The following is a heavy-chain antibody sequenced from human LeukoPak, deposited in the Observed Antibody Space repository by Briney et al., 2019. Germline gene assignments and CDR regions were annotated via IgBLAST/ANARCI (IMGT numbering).Heavy chain of an antibody. CDR2: IKSKTDGGTT. CDR1: GFTFSNAW. Sequence: GGSLRLSCAASGFTFSNAWMSWVRQAPGKGLEWVGRIKSKTDGGTTDYAAPVKGRFTISRDDSKNTLYLQMNSLTAEDTAVYYCARDIEEGRGDLRLGFDYWGQGTLVTVSS. CDR3: ARDIEEGRGDLRLGFDY. V-gene: IGHV3-15*01. J-gene: IGHJ4*02. D-gene: IGHD7-27*01.